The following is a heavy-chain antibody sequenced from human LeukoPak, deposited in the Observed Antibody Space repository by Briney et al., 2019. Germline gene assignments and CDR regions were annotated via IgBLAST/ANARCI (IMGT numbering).Heavy chain of an antibody. V-gene: IGHV4-39*07. J-gene: IGHJ4*02. CDR2: IYYSGST. CDR1: GGSISSSSYY. CDR3: ASLRTVLLWFEDNEPHSDHFDY. Sequence: ASETLSLTCTVSGGSISSSSYYWGWIRQPPGKGLEWIGSIYYSGSTYYNPSLKSRVTISVDTSKNQFSLELSSVTAADTAVYYCASLRTVLLWFEDNEPHSDHFDYWGQGTLVTVSS. D-gene: IGHD3-10*01.